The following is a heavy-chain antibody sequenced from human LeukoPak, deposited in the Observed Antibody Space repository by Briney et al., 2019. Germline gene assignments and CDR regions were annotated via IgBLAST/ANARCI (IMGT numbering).Heavy chain of an antibody. Sequence: GGSLRLSCAASGFTFSSYAMSWVRQAPGKGLEWVSAVTGTGGSTYYADSVKGRFTISRDNSKNTLYLQMNSLRAADTAVYYCAQAADSSGYEYFRHWGLGTLVTVSS. CDR1: GFTFSSYA. CDR2: VTGTGGST. D-gene: IGHD3-22*01. V-gene: IGHV3-23*01. CDR3: AQAADSSGYEYFRH. J-gene: IGHJ1*01.